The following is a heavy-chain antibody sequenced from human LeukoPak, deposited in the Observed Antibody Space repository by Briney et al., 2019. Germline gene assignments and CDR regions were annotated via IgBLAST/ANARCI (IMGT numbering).Heavy chain of an antibody. CDR1: GYTFTSYD. D-gene: IGHD3-22*01. CDR2: MNPNSGNT. Sequence: ASVKVSCKASGYTFTSYDINWVRQATGQGLEWMGWMNPNSGNTGYAQKFQGRVTMTRNTSISTAYMELSSLRSADTAVYYCARGSDYYDSSGSDFDYWGQGTLVTVSS. J-gene: IGHJ4*02. V-gene: IGHV1-8*01. CDR3: ARGSDYYDSSGSDFDY.